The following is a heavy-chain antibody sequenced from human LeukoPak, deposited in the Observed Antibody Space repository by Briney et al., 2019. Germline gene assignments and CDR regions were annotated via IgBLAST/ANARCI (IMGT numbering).Heavy chain of an antibody. CDR1: GGTFSSYA. Sequence: ASVKVSCKASGGTFSSYAISWVRQAPGQGLEWMGGIIPIFGTANYAQKFQGRDTITTDESTSTAYMELSSLRSEDTAVYYCGVTTDPYYYYYYMDVWGKGTTVTVSS. D-gene: IGHD4-17*01. CDR2: IIPIFGTA. CDR3: GVTTDPYYYYYYMDV. J-gene: IGHJ6*03. V-gene: IGHV1-69*05.